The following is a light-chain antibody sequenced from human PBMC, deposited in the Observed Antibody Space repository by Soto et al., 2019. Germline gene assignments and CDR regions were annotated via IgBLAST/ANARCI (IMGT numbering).Light chain of an antibody. CDR3: QQRSNRIT. J-gene: IGKJ5*01. Sequence: DIQMAQSPSTLSASVGDRVTITCRASQSISSWLAWYQQKPGKAPKLLIYDASSLESGVPSRFSGSGSGTDFTLTVSRLEPEDFALYYCQQRSNRITFGQGTRLEI. V-gene: IGKV1-5*01. CDR1: QSISSW. CDR2: DAS.